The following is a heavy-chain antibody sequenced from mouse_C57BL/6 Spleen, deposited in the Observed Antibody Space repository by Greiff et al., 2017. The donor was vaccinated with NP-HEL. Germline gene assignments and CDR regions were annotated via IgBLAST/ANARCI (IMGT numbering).Heavy chain of an antibody. V-gene: IGHV1-5*01. J-gene: IGHJ1*03. CDR2: IYPGNSDT. CDR1: GYTFTSYW. CDR3: TREVRKGDWYFDV. Sequence: EVQLQQSGTVLARPGASVKMSCKTSGYTFTSYWMHWVNQRPGQGLEWIGAIYPGNSDTSYNQKFKGKAKLTAVTSASTAYMELSSLTNEDSAVYYCTREVRKGDWYFDVWGTGTTVTVSS. D-gene: IGHD2-13*01.